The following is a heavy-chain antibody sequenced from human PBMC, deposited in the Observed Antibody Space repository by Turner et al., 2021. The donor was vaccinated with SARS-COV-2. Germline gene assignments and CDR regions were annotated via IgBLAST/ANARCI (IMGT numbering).Heavy chain of an antibody. Sequence: EVQLVESGGGLGHSGGPVRLSCADSGFIVSSNYLRWVRQGPGKELEWVSVIYSGGSTYYKDPVKGRFTISRDKSKNTLYLQMNSLRAEDTDVYYCARDLMEVGGMDVWGQGTTVTVSS. CDR2: IYSGGST. CDR1: GFIVSSNY. CDR3: ARDLMEVGGMDV. J-gene: IGHJ6*02. V-gene: IGHV3-53*01. D-gene: IGHD3-3*01.